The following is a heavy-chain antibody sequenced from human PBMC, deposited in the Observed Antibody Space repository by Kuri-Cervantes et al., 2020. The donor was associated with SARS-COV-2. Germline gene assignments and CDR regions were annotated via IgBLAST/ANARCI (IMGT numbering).Heavy chain of an antibody. V-gene: IGHV3-21*01. CDR3: ARGVGYGDYTFDY. J-gene: IGHJ4*02. CDR2: ISSSSSYI. D-gene: IGHD4-17*01. Sequence: GESLKISCAASGFTLRSYSMNWVRQAPGKGLEWVSSISSSSSYIYYADSVKGRFTISRDNAKNSLYLQMNSLRAEDTAVYYCARGVGYGDYTFDYWGQGTRVTVSS. CDR1: GFTLRSYS.